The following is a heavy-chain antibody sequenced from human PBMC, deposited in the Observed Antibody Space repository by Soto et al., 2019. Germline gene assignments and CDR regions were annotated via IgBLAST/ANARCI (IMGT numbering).Heavy chain of an antibody. D-gene: IGHD3-16*01. Sequence: GGSLRLSCAASGFKFSNYAMSWVRHAPGKGLEWVSLISATGGGTYYADSVKGRFTISRDNSHNTLYLQVHSLTAEDTAVYYCAKDRRAGGNSAFYFDFWGQGAQVTVSS. J-gene: IGHJ4*02. V-gene: IGHV3-23*01. CDR2: ISATGGGT. CDR1: GFKFSNYA. CDR3: AKDRRAGGNSAFYFDF.